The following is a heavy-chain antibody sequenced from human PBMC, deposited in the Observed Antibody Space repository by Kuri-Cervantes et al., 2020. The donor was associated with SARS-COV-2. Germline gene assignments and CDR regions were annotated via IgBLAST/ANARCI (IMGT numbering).Heavy chain of an antibody. J-gene: IGHJ4*02. CDR3: AKTPGYSYGALYFDY. D-gene: IGHD5-18*01. V-gene: IGHV4-4*02. Sequence: GSLRLSCAVSGGSISSSNWWSWVRQPPGEGLEWIGEIYHSGSTNYNPSLKSRVTISVDKSKNQFSLKLSSVTAADTAVYYCAKTPGYSYGALYFDYWGQGTLVTVSS. CDR2: IYHSGST. CDR1: GGSISSSNW.